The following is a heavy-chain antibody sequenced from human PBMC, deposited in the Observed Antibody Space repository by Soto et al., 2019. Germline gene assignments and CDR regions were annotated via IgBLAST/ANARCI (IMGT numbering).Heavy chain of an antibody. CDR1: GYTFTSYG. V-gene: IGHV1-18*01. D-gene: IGHD4-17*01. CDR3: ARDPNEYGDHMRTWYFDL. Sequence: QVQLVQSGAEVKKPGASVKVSCKASGYTFTSYGISWVRQAPGQGLEWMGWISAYNGNTNYAQKLQGRVTMTTDTSTSTAYKELRSMRSDDTAVYYCARDPNEYGDHMRTWYFDLWGRGTLVTGSS. J-gene: IGHJ2*01. CDR2: ISAYNGNT.